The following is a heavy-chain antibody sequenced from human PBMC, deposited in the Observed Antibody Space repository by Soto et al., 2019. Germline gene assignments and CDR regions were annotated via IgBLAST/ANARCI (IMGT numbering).Heavy chain of an antibody. V-gene: IGHV3-30-3*01. CDR3: AKDRSSTSCYAFDY. CDR2: ISYDGSNK. CDR1: GFTFSSYA. D-gene: IGHD2-2*01. J-gene: IGHJ4*02. Sequence: GGSLRLSCAASGFTFSSYAMHWVRQAPGKGLEWVAVISYDGSNKYYADSVKGRFTISRDSSKNTLYLQMNSLRAEDTAVYFCAKDRSSTSCYAFDYWGQGTLVTVSS.